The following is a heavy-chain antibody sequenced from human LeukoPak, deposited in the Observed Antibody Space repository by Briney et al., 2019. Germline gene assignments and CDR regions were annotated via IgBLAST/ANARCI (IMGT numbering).Heavy chain of an antibody. Sequence: GGSLRLSCAASGFTFSDYYMIWIRQAPGKGLEWVSYISSRSSTIYYADSARGRFTISRDNAKNSLYLQMNSLRAEDTAVYYCARGQWLTNYYFDYWGQGTLVTVSS. D-gene: IGHD6-19*01. CDR1: GFTFSDYY. CDR3: ARGQWLTNYYFDY. V-gene: IGHV3-11*04. CDR2: ISSRSSTI. J-gene: IGHJ4*02.